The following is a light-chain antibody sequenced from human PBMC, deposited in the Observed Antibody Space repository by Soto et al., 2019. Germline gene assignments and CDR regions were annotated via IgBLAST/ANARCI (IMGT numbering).Light chain of an antibody. CDR2: DAS. Sequence: EIVLTQSPATLSLSPGERATLSCRASQSVSAYFAWYQQKPGQAPRLLIYDASTRATGITARFSVSGSGTDFTLTISSLQPEDFAVSDCERRSSWPLTSGKGTKVEIK. V-gene: IGKV3-11*01. CDR1: QSVSAY. CDR3: ERRSSWPLT. J-gene: IGKJ1*01.